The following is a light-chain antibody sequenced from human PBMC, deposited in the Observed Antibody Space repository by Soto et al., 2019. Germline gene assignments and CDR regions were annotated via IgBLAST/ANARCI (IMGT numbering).Light chain of an antibody. CDR2: AAS. CDR3: QQYDVSPLT. CDR1: QSLPTNS. Sequence: EIVLTQSPGTLSLSPGERATLSCRASQSLPTNSLAWYQQKPGQTPRLLIYAASTRDTGIPDRFSGSGSGTDFALNISRLEPDDFALYYCQQYDVSPLTFGPGTKVDVK. V-gene: IGKV3-20*01. J-gene: IGKJ3*01.